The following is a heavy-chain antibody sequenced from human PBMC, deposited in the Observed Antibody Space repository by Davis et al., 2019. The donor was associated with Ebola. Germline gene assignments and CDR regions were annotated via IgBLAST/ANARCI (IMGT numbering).Heavy chain of an antibody. D-gene: IGHD2-21*01. CDR3: TGRVVVIPTVLEPVDY. CDR2: IRSKANSYAT. V-gene: IGHV3-73*01. CDR1: GFTFSGSA. J-gene: IGHJ4*02. Sequence: GGSLRLSCAASGFTFSGSAMHWVRQASGKGLEWVGRIRSKANSYATAYAASLKGRFTISRDDSKNTAYLQMNSLKTEDTAVYYCTGRVVVIPTVLEPVDYWGQGTLVTVSS.